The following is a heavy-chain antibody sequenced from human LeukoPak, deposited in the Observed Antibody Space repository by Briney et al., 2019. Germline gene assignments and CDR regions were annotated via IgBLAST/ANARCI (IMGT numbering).Heavy chain of an antibody. CDR3: ARMGVLKYSPSDY. Sequence: SETLSLTCAVYGGSFSGYYWSWIRQPPGKGLEWIGEINHSGSTNYNPSLKSRVTISVDTSKNQFSLKLSSVTAADTAVYYCARMGVLKYSPSDYWGQGTLVTVSS. D-gene: IGHD2-8*02. CDR1: GGSFSGYY. V-gene: IGHV4-34*01. CDR2: INHSGST. J-gene: IGHJ4*02.